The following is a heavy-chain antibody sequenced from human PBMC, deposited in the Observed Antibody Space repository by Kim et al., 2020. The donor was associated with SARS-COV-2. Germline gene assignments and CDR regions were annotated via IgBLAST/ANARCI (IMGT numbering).Heavy chain of an antibody. V-gene: IGHV3-30-3*01. CDR2: ISCGGNNI. D-gene: IGHD2-15*01. CDR1: GYTVTSSS. Sequence: GGSLRLSCAASGYTVTSSSMGWVRQAPGKGLEWVSVISCGGNNINEADAEGSLFTICGDSSNNTLYQMMSMRAPDTAALYCAAVVPCSRVGDFKNS. CDR3: AAVVPCSRVGDFKNS. J-gene: IGHJ5*01.